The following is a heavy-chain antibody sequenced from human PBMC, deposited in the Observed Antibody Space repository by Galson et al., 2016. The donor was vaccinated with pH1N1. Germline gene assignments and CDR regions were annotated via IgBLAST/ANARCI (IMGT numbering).Heavy chain of an antibody. J-gene: IGHJ4*02. CDR1: GYSVTRYY. V-gene: IGHV1-46*01. CDR2: IDPSDGTT. CDR3: ARRYYFDY. Sequence: SVKVSCKASGYSVTRYYMHWVRQAPGRGLEWMGIIDPSDGTTTYSQKFQGRISLTRDTSTNSVHMELTTLRPDDSATYFCARRYYFDYWGQGTLVTVSS.